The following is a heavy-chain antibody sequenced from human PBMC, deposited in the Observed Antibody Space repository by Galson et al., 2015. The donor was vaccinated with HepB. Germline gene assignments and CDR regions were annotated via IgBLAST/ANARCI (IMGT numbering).Heavy chain of an antibody. D-gene: IGHD3-3*01. CDR3: ARGARTIFGVVSVYYYYYMDV. Sequence: SLRLSCAASGFTFSSYAMHWVRQAPGKGLEWVAVISYDGSNKYYADSVKGRFTISRDNSKNTLYLQMNSLRSEDTAVYYCARGARTIFGVVSVYYYYYMDVWGKGTTVTVSS. J-gene: IGHJ6*03. CDR1: GFTFSSYA. V-gene: IGHV3-30-3*01. CDR2: ISYDGSNK.